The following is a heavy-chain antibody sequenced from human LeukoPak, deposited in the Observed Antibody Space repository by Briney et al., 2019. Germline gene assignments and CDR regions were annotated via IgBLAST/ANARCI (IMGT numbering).Heavy chain of an antibody. V-gene: IGHV4-59*12. D-gene: IGHD3-22*01. Sequence: PSETLSLTCTVSGSSISSYYWSWIRQPPGKGLEWIGYIYYSGSTNYNPSLKSRVTISVDKSKNQFSLKLSSVTAADTAVYYCARAPTKGRYYYDSSGYYHWGQGTLVTVSS. CDR3: ARAPTKGRYYYDSSGYYH. CDR1: GSSISSYY. CDR2: IYYSGST. J-gene: IGHJ5*02.